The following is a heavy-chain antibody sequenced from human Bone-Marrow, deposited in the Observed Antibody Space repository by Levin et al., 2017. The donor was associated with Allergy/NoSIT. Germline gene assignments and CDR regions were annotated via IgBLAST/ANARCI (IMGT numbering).Heavy chain of an antibody. CDR2: IFHSGSA. J-gene: IGHJ5*02. V-gene: IGHV4-30-2*01. Sequence: SSQTLSLTCAVSGGSMSSGGYSWSWLRQPPGKGLEWIGHIFHSGSAFYNPALKSRVTISVDRSKNQFSLRLSSLTAADTAVYYCARGWRISLLRGEIINWFDPWGRGTLVIVSS. CDR1: GGSMSSGGYS. D-gene: IGHD3-10*01. CDR3: ARGWRISLLRGEIINWFDP.